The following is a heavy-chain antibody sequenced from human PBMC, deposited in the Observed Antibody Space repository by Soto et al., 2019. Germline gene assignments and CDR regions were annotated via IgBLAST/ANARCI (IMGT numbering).Heavy chain of an antibody. CDR3: ARVMAYDQQLVPFYY. V-gene: IGHV1-2*02. D-gene: IGHD6-13*01. CDR2: VNPHTGGT. CDR1: GYTFIGYY. J-gene: IGHJ4*02. Sequence: QVQLVQSGAEVMKPGASVKVSCKTSGYTFIGYYLNWVRQAPGQGLEWMGWVNPHTGGTHYAQKFDGRFTMTRNTSTYTDHRELSGLKSDYPATYFCARVMAYDQQLVPFYYCCQGNLVNVAS.